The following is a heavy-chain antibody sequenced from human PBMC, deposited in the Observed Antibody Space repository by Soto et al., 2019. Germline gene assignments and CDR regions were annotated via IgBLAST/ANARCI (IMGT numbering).Heavy chain of an antibody. J-gene: IGHJ6*02. CDR3: AREDIVVYAEGGVGYYGMDV. D-gene: IGHD2-21*01. CDR1: GYTFTSYA. V-gene: IGHV1-3*01. CDR2: INAGNGNT. Sequence: QVQLVQTGAEVKKPGASVKVSCKASGYTFTSYAMHWVRQAPGQRLEWMGWINAGNGNTKYSQKFQGRVTITRDTSASTAYMELSSLRSEDTAVYYCAREDIVVYAEGGVGYYGMDVWGQGNTVTVSS.